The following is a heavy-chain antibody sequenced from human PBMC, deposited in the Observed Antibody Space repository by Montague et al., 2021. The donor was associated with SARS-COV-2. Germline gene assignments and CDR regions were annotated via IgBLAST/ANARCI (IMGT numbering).Heavy chain of an antibody. Sequence: SETLSLTCTVSGGSTASHYWNWIRQSPGKRPEWIGYVYYNGDTKNNPSLQSRVTISIDTSENQFSLRLNSVTAADTAVYFCARGWAFYPWGQGRLVTVSS. J-gene: IGHJ3*01. D-gene: IGHD6-19*01. CDR2: VYYNGDT. CDR3: ARGWAFYP. V-gene: IGHV4-59*08. CDR1: GGSTASHY.